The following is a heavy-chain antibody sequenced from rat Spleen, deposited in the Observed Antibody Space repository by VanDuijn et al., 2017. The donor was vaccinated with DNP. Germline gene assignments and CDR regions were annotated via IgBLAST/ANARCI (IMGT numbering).Heavy chain of an antibody. Sequence: EVQLVESGGGLVQPGRSLKLSCAASGFTFSKYGMAWVRQAPKKGLEWVASISASGGSTYYRDSVKGRFTISRDNAKSTLYLQMDSLRSEDMATYYCARWGGDYFDYWGQGVMVTVSS. CDR3: ARWGGDYFDY. CDR2: ISASGGST. V-gene: IGHV5S13*01. CDR1: GFTFSKYG. J-gene: IGHJ2*01.